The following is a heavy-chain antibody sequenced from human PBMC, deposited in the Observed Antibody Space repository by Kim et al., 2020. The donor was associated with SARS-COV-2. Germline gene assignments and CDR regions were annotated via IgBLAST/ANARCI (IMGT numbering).Heavy chain of an antibody. J-gene: IGHJ5*02. D-gene: IGHD5-12*01. V-gene: IGHV3-23*01. Sequence: YGDSVKGRFTISRDNSKNTLYLKMNSLRDEDTAVYYCAKDIRIEAAWLAPWGQGTLVTVSS. CDR3: AKDIRIEAAWLAP.